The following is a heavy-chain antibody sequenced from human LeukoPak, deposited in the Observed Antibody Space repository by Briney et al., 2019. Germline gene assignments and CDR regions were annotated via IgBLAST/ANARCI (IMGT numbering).Heavy chain of an antibody. CDR3: AKSHANSGTYHSFFDY. V-gene: IGHV3-30*18. D-gene: IGHD1-26*01. Sequence: GGSLRLSCAASGFTFNNYGMHWVRQAPGKGLEWVALISYDGSDTYYADSVKGRFTISRDNSKNTLFLQMISLRPDDTAVYYCAKSHANSGTYHSFFDYWGQGTLVTVSS. J-gene: IGHJ4*02. CDR1: GFTFNNYG. CDR2: ISYDGSDT.